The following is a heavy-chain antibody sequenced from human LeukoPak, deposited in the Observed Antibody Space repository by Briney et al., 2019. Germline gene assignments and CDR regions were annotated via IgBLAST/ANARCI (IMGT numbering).Heavy chain of an antibody. CDR3: ATSRTFDY. D-gene: IGHD2-8*01. CDR1: GFTFSTYW. V-gene: IGHV3-74*01. Sequence: GGSLRLSCAASGFTFSTYWMHWVRQASGKGLVWVSRINRDGSGTSYVDSVKGRFTISRDNAKNTVYLQMNSLRAEDTAVYYCATSRTFDYWGQGTLVTVSS. CDR2: INRDGSGT. J-gene: IGHJ4*02.